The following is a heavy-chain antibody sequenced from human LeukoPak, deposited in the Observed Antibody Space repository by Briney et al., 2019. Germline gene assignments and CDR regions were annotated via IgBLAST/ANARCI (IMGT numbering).Heavy chain of an antibody. CDR2: IRYDGSNK. J-gene: IGHJ6*03. D-gene: IGHD1-1*01. CDR1: GFTFSSYG. Sequence: PGGSLRLSCAASGFTFSSYGMHWVRQAPGKGLEWVAFIRYDGSNKYYADSVKGRFTISRDNSKNTLYLQMNSLRAEDTAVYYCAKDAGGTRTNYYMDVWGKGTTVTVSS. CDR3: AKDAGGTRTNYYMDV. V-gene: IGHV3-30*02.